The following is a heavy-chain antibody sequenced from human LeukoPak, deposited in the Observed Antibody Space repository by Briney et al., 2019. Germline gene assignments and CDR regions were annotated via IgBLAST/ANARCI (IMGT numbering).Heavy chain of an antibody. CDR1: GGSISSGGYS. D-gene: IGHD4-17*01. CDR2: IYHSGST. Sequence: SQTLSLTCAVSGGSISSGGYSWSCIRQPPGKGLECIGYIYHSGSTYYNPSLKSRVTISVDRSKNQFSLKLSSVTAADTAVYYRAREVTTVTTGGWFVPWGQGTLVTVSS. CDR3: AREVTTVTTGGWFVP. J-gene: IGHJ5*02. V-gene: IGHV4-30-2*01.